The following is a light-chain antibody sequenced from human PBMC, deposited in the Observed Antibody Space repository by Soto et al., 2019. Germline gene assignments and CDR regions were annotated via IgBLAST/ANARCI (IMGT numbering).Light chain of an antibody. CDR1: QSVSSS. CDR2: GAS. V-gene: IGKV3-15*01. J-gene: IGKJ1*01. Sequence: EIVMTQSPATLSVSPGERATLSCRASQSVSSSLAWYQQQPGQAPRLLIYGASTRATGIPARFSGSGSGTEFTLTISSLQSEDFAVYYCQQYNNWPPWTFGQGTKVDIK. CDR3: QQYNNWPPWT.